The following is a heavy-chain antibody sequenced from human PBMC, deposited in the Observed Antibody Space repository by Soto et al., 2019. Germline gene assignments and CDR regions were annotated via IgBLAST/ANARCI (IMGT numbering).Heavy chain of an antibody. J-gene: IGHJ4*02. Sequence: SVKVSCKASGYTFTSYGISWVRQAPGQGLEWMGGIIPIFGTANYAQKFQGRVTITADESTSTAYMELSSLRSEDTAVYYCASLASDSSAYYFDDWGEGTLVTVSS. CDR2: IIPIFGTA. CDR1: GYTFTSYG. D-gene: IGHD3-22*01. V-gene: IGHV1-69*13. CDR3: ASLASDSSAYYFDD.